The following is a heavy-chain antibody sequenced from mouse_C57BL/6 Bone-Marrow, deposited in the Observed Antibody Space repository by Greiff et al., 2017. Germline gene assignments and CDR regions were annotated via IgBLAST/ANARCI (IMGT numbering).Heavy chain of an antibody. CDR3: ARWSKKV. Sequence: QVQLQQPGAELVKPGASVKLSCKASGYTFTSYWMQWVKQRPGQGLEWIGEIDPSDSYTNYNQKFKGKATLTVDKSSSTAYMQLSSLTSEDSAVYYCARWSKKVWGTGTTVTVSS. CDR2: IDPSDSYT. D-gene: IGHD2-5*01. CDR1: GYTFTSYW. J-gene: IGHJ1*03. V-gene: IGHV1-50*01.